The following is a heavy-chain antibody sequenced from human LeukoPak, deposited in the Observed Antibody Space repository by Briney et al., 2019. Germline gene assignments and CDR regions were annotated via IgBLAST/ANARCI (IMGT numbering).Heavy chain of an antibody. J-gene: IGHJ4*02. CDR2: IYYSGST. D-gene: IGHD6-13*01. Sequence: SETLSLTCTVSGGSISSYYWSWIRQPPGKGLEWIGYIYYSGSTNYNPSLKSRVTISVDTSKNQFSLKLSSVTAADTAAYYCARHWVGSSGGYFDYWGQGTLVTVSS. V-gene: IGHV4-59*08. CDR1: GGSISSYY. CDR3: ARHWVGSSGGYFDY.